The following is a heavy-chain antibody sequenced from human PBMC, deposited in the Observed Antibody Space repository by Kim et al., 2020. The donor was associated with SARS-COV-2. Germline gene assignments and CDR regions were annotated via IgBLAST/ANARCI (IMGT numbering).Heavy chain of an antibody. Sequence: SETLSLTCTVSGGSISTYYWSWIRQPPGKGLEWIGYVYPMGTTIYNPSLKGRVTMSSAASRNQFFLILTSVTATDTAVYYCARLVDDYDVPYYFDYWGPGTLVAVSS. J-gene: IGHJ4*02. CDR1: GGSISTYY. CDR3: ARLVDDYDVPYYFDY. V-gene: IGHV4-4*08. D-gene: IGHD3-22*01. CDR2: VYPMGTT.